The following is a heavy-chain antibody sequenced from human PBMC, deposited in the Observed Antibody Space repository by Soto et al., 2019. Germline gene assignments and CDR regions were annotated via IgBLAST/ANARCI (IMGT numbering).Heavy chain of an antibody. CDR3: ARHLLEMATISHYYGMDV. J-gene: IGHJ6*02. Sequence: GGSLRLSCAASGFTFSSYSMNWVRQAPGKGLEWVSSISSSSSYIYYADSVKGRFTISRDNAKNSLYLQMNSLRAEDTAVYYCARHLLEMATISHYYGMDVWGQGTTVTVSS. D-gene: IGHD5-12*01. CDR2: ISSSSSYI. V-gene: IGHV3-21*01. CDR1: GFTFSSYS.